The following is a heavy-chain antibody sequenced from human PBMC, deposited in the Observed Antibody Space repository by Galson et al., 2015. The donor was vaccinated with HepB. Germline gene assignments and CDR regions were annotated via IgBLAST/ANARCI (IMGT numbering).Heavy chain of an antibody. J-gene: IGHJ4*02. V-gene: IGHV3-73*01. CDR2: IRSKANSYAT. D-gene: IGHD6-19*01. Sequence: SLRLSCAASGFTFSGSAMHWVRQASGKGLEWVGRIRSKANSYATAYAASVEGRFTISRDDSKNTAYLQMNSLKTEDTAVYYCTRRGTAVAAHFDYWGQGTLVTVSS. CDR3: TRRGTAVAAHFDY. CDR1: GFTFSGSA.